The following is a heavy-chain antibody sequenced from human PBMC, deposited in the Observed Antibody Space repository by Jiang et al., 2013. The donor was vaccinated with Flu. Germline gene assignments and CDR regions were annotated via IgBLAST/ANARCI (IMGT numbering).Heavy chain of an antibody. CDR3: ATLPHGYYDTVGYKGGY. D-gene: IGHD3-16*01. J-gene: IGHJ4*02. V-gene: IGHV1-2*02. CDR2: INPNSGGT. CDR1: GYTFTDYY. Sequence: SGAEVKKPGASVKVSCKSSGYTFTDYYMHWVRQAPGQGLEWMGWINPNSGGTHYAQKFQGRVTVTRDTSISTSYMDLSSLRSDDTAVYYCATLPHGYYDTVGYKGGYWGQGTLVTVSS.